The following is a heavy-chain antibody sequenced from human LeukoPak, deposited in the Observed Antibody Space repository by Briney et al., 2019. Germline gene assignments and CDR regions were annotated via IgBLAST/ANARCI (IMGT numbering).Heavy chain of an antibody. V-gene: IGHV3-30*04. CDR2: ISYDGSNK. D-gene: IGHD1-1*01. CDR3: AKVKGKDGVRDAYDI. CDR1: GFTFSSYA. Sequence: GGSLRLSWAPSGFTFSSYAMHWVRQAPGKGLEWVAVISYDGSNKYYADSVKGRFTISRDNSKNTLYLQMNGLRAEDTALYYCAKVKGKDGVRDAYDIWGQGTMVTVSS. J-gene: IGHJ3*02.